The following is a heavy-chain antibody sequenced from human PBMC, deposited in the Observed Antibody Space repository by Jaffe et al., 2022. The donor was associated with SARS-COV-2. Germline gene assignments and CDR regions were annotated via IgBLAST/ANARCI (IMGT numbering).Heavy chain of an antibody. D-gene: IGHD6-19*01. J-gene: IGHJ4*02. Sequence: EVQLVESGGVVVQPGGSLRLSCAASGFTFDDYTMHWVRQAPGKGLEWVSLISWDGGSTYYADSVKGRFTISRDNSKNSLYLQMNSLRTEDTALYYCAKDSGYSSGWYPLDYWGQGTLVTVSS. V-gene: IGHV3-43*01. CDR3: AKDSGYSSGWYPLDY. CDR1: GFTFDDYT. CDR2: ISWDGGST.